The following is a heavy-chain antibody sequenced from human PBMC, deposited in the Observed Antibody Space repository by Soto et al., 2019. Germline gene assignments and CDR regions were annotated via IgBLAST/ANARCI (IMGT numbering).Heavy chain of an antibody. Sequence: GGSLRLSCAASGFTFSSYGMHWVRQAPGKGLEWVAVISYDGSNKYYADSVKGRFTISRDNSKNTLYLQMNSLGAEDTAVYYCACRRVKQLLSSPAMYNWFDPWGQGTLVTVSS. CDR3: ACRRVKQLLSSPAMYNWFDP. V-gene: IGHV3-30*03. J-gene: IGHJ5*02. CDR2: ISYDGSNK. CDR1: GFTFSSYG. D-gene: IGHD2-2*01.